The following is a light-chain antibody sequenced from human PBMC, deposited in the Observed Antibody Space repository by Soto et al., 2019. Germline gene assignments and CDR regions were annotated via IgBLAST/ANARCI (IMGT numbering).Light chain of an antibody. J-gene: IGKJ1*01. Sequence: AIRMTQSPSSLSASTGDRVTITCRASQGISTYLAWYQQKPGKAPKLLIYATSNLQSEVPSRFSGSGSGTDFTLTISCLRYEEVATYNFQQYYSYPRTFGQGTKGEIK. V-gene: IGKV1-8*01. CDR2: ATS. CDR1: QGISTY. CDR3: QQYYSYPRT.